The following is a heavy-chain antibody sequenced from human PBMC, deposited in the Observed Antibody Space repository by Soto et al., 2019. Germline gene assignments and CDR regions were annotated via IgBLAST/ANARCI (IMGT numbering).Heavy chain of an antibody. D-gene: IGHD6-19*01. CDR3: ATADLFSIVAGTADY. CDR2: IYYSGST. CDR1: GGSISSSSYY. Sequence: SETLSLTCTVSGGSISSSSYYWGWIHQPPGKGLEWIGSIYYSGSTYYNPSLKSRVTISVDTSKNQFSLKLSSVTAADTAVYYCATADLFSIVAGTADYWGQGTLVTVSS. V-gene: IGHV4-39*01. J-gene: IGHJ4*02.